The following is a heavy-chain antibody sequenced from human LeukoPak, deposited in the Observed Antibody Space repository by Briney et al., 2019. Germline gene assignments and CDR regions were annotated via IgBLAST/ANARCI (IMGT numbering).Heavy chain of an antibody. Sequence: GGSLRLSCAASGFTFSSYAMSWLRQAPEKGLEWVSGISSSGGSTYYADSVKGRFTISRDNSKNTLYLQMNSLRGEDTAVYYCAKAHLLDWLLPFDYWGQGTLVTVSS. CDR2: ISSSGGST. CDR3: AKAHLLDWLLPFDY. D-gene: IGHD3/OR15-3a*01. CDR1: GFTFSSYA. V-gene: IGHV3-23*01. J-gene: IGHJ4*02.